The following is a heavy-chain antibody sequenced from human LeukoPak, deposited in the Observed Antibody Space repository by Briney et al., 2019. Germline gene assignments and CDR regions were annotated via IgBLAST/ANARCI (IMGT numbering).Heavy chain of an antibody. J-gene: IGHJ4*02. CDR1: GFTFSSYA. CDR3: AKSGRVFDTSGYYWFPN. V-gene: IGHV3-23*01. Sequence: GGSLRLSCAASGFTFSSYAMSWVRQAPGKGLEWVSAISGSGGSTYYADSVKGRFTISGDYSKNTLNLQMNSLRAEDTAVYYCAKSGRVFDTSGYYWFPNWGQGILVTVSS. CDR2: ISGSGGST. D-gene: IGHD3-22*01.